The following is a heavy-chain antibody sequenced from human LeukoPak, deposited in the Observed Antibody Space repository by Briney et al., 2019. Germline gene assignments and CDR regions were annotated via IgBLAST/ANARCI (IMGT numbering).Heavy chain of an antibody. CDR2: IKSKTDGCTT. V-gene: IGHV3-15*01. D-gene: IGHD3-16*01. CDR1: GFTFSNAW. J-gene: IGHJ6*03. CDR3: TTATYYDYVWGSWNYYFMDV. Sequence: GGSLRLSCAASGFTFSNAWMSWVRQAPGKGLEWVGRIKSKTDGCTTDYAAPVKGRFTISRDDSKTTLYLQMNSLKTEDTAVYYCTTATYYDYVWGSWNYYFMDVWGKGTTVTVSS.